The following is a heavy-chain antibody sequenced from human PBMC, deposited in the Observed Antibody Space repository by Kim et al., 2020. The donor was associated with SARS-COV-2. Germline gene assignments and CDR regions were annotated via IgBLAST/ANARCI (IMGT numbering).Heavy chain of an antibody. CDR1: GGSFSGYY. D-gene: IGHD3-16*01. J-gene: IGHJ4*01. CDR3: ARHDYDYVWGSYGIDY. Sequence: SETLSLTCAVYGGSFSGYYWSWIRQPPGKGLEWVGEINHSGSTNYNPSLKSRVTISVDTSKNQFSLKLRSVTAADTAVYYCARHDYDYVWGSYGIDYWG. V-gene: IGHV4-34*01. CDR2: INHSGST.